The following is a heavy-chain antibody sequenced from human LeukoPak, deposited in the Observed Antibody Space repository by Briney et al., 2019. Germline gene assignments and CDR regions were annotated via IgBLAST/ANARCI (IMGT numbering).Heavy chain of an antibody. D-gene: IGHD3-22*01. CDR2: VTASARRT. CDR3: AKWGFSDRSGANFHS. V-gene: IGHV3-23*01. Sequence: GGSLRLSCEASGFTFSNYAMSWVRPAPGKGLEWVSTVTASARRTYYADSVQGRFTISRDNSNNPLFLQVNSLRADDTAVYHCAKWGFSDRSGANFHSWGQGTLVTVSS. J-gene: IGHJ4*02. CDR1: GFTFSNYA.